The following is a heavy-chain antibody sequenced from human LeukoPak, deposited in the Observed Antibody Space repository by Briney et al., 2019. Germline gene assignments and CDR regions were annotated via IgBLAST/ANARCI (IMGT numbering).Heavy chain of an antibody. CDR1: GGSFSGYY. Sequence: SETLSLTCAVYGGSFSGYYWSWIRQPPGKGLEWIGEINHSGSTNYNPSLKSRVTISVDASKNQFSLKLSSVTAADTAVYYCARAWDYWGQGTLVTVSS. CDR3: ARAWDY. J-gene: IGHJ4*02. CDR2: INHSGST. V-gene: IGHV4-34*01.